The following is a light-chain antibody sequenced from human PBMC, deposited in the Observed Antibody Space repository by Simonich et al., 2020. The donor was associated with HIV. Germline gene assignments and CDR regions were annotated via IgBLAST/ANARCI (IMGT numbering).Light chain of an antibody. CDR1: QSVAIN. CDR3: QQYNNWPSPFT. Sequence: EIVMTQSPATLSVSPGERATLSCRTSQSVAINLAWYQQKPGQAPGLLIYGASSRATGIPARFSGSGFGTQFTLTISSMQSEDFAVYYCQQYNNWPSPFTFGPGTKVDIK. V-gene: IGKV3-15*01. J-gene: IGKJ3*01. CDR2: GAS.